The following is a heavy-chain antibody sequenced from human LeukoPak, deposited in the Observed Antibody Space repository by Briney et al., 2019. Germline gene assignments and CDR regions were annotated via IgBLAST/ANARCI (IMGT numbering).Heavy chain of an antibody. CDR2: ISHSGST. J-gene: IGHJ5*02. CDR3: ARAVTGPRFDP. D-gene: IGHD6-19*01. Sequence: PSETLSLTCVVSNYSISSDNYWGWIRQSPGKGLEWIGSISHSGSTYYDPSLQSRVTISVDTSKNQFSLNLTSVTTTDTALYYCARAVTGPRFDPWGHGTLVTVSS. CDR1: NYSISSDNY. V-gene: IGHV4-38-2*01.